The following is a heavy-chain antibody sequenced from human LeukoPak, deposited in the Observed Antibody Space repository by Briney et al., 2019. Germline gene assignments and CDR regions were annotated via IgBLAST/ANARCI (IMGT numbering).Heavy chain of an antibody. J-gene: IGHJ4*02. CDR2: IFPGGGEI. D-gene: IGHD3-22*01. V-gene: IGHV3-23*01. CDR3: ARDPPTYYYDSSGQLD. Sequence: PGGSLRLSCAASGFTFSTFAMIWVRQPPGKGLEWVSSIFPGGGEIHYADSVRGRFTISRDNSKSTLSLQMNNLRAEDTAVYYCARDPPTYYYDSSGQLDWGQGTLVTVSS. CDR1: GFTFSTFA.